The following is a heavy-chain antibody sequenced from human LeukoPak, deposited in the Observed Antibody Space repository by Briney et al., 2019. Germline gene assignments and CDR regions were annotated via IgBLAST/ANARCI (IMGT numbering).Heavy chain of an antibody. CDR3: ARVLLEGHGWYRDY. V-gene: IGHV4-59*01. J-gene: IGHJ4*02. Sequence: SETLSLTCTASGGSISSYYWSWIRQPPGKGLEGIGYIYYSGSTNYNPSLKSRVTISVDTSKNQFSLKLSSVTAADTAVYYCARVLLEGHGWYRDYWGQGTLVTVSS. D-gene: IGHD6-19*01. CDR1: GGSISSYY. CDR2: IYYSGST.